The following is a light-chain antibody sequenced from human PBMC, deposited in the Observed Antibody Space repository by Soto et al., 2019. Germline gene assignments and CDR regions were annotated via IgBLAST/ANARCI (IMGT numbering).Light chain of an antibody. CDR3: QQYDSSLYT. CDR2: STS. V-gene: IGKV3-20*01. Sequence: EIVLTQSPGTLSLSPGERATLSCRASQSVSSSYLAWYQQKPGQAPRLLIYSTSTRATGIPDRFSGSGSGTDFTLTISRLEPEDFAVYYCQQYDSSLYTLGQGTKLEIK. J-gene: IGKJ2*01. CDR1: QSVSSSY.